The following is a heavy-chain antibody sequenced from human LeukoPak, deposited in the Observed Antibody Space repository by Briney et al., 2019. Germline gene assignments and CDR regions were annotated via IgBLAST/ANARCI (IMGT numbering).Heavy chain of an antibody. Sequence: SVKVSCKASGGTFSSYAISWVRQAPGQGLEWMGGIIPIFGTANYAQKFQGRVTITADESTSTAYMELSSLRSEDTAVYYCATPDYGDWGYAFDIWGQGTMVTVSS. CDR2: IIPIFGTA. CDR1: GGTFSSYA. CDR3: ATPDYGDWGYAFDI. V-gene: IGHV1-69*13. D-gene: IGHD4-17*01. J-gene: IGHJ3*02.